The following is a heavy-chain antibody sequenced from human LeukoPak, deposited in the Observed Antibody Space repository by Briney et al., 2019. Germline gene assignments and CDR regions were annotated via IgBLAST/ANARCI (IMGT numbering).Heavy chain of an antibody. Sequence: SETLSLTCTVSGGSISSYYWSWIRQPPGKGLEWIGYIYYSGSTNYNPSLKSRVTISVDTSKNQFSLKLSSVTAADTAVYYCARDPYSGGYGPYYYYYMDVWGKGTTVTISS. V-gene: IGHV4-59*01. CDR1: GGSISSYY. J-gene: IGHJ6*03. CDR2: IYYSGST. CDR3: ARDPYSGGYGPYYYYYMDV. D-gene: IGHD1-26*01.